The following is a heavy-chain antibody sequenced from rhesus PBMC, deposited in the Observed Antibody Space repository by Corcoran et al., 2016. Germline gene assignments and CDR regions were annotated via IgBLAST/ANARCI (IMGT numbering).Heavy chain of an antibody. J-gene: IGHJ4*01. D-gene: IGHD4-23*01. CDR3: AKDSRWTVTTRLDY. V-gene: IGHV3S25*01. Sequence: DVQLVESGGGLVKPGGSLRLSCVASGFTFSSYEMHWVRQAQGKGLEWVSYISNGDGSTYYADSVKGRFTISRDNSKNTLSLQMNSLRAEDTAVYYCAKDSRWTVTTRLDYWGQGVLVTVSS. CDR2: ISNGDGST. CDR1: GFTFSSYE.